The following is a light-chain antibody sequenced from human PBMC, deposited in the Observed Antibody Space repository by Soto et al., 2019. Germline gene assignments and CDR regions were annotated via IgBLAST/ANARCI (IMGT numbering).Light chain of an antibody. CDR2: EVS. V-gene: IGLV2-14*01. CDR1: SSDVGGYNY. CDR3: GSYTSSSTLV. J-gene: IGLJ2*01. Sequence: QSVLTQPASVSGSPGQSITMSCTGTSSDVGGYNYVSWYQQHPGKAPILMIYEVSNRPSGVSDRFSGSKSGNTASLTISGLQAEDEADYYCGSYTSSSTLVFGGGTKVTVL.